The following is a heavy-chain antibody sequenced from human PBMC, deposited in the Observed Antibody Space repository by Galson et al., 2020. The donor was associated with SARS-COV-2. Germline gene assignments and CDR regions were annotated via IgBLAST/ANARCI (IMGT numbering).Heavy chain of an antibody. CDR1: GGSISTYY. Sequence: ASETLSLTCTVSGGSISTYYRSWIRQPPGKGLEWIGYLYYGGNTNYNPSLQSRVTISVDTSKSQFSLKLNSVTAADTAVYYCARLPVVRGVDSWGQGILVTVTS. D-gene: IGHD3-10*01. CDR2: LYYGGNT. V-gene: IGHV4-59*08. CDR3: ARLPVVRGVDS. J-gene: IGHJ4*02.